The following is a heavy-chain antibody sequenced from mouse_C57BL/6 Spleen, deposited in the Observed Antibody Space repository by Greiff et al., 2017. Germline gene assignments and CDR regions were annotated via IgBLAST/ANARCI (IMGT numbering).Heavy chain of an antibody. V-gene: IGHV1-82*01. J-gene: IGHJ4*01. CDR2: IYPGDGDT. CDR1: GYAFSSSW. D-gene: IGHD1-1*01. Sequence: QVQLQQSGPELVKPGASVKISCKASGYAFSSSWMNWVKQRPGKGLEWIGRIYPGDGDTNYNGKFKGKATLTADNSSSTAYMQLSSLTSEDSAVYFYARREIPYYGSSHYAMDYWGQGTSVTVSS. CDR3: ARREIPYYGSSHYAMDY.